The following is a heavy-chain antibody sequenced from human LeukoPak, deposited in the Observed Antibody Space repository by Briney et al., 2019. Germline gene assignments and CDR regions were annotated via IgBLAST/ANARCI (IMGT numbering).Heavy chain of an antibody. CDR3: AKDHYDFWSGSIIAYFDY. CDR1: GFTFSSYG. V-gene: IGHV3-30*02. J-gene: IGHJ4*02. CDR2: IRYDGSNK. D-gene: IGHD3-3*01. Sequence: PGGSLRLSCAASGFTFSSYGMHWVRQAPGKGLEWVAFIRYDGSNKYYADSVKGRFTISRDNSKNTLYPQMNSLRAEDTAVYYCAKDHYDFWSGSIIAYFDYWGQGTLVTVSS.